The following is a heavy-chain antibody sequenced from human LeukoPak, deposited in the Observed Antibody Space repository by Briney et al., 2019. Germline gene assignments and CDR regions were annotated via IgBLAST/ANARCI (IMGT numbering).Heavy chain of an antibody. CDR2: ISAYNGNT. V-gene: IGHV1-18*01. CDR3: ARENSSGWYIFDY. D-gene: IGHD6-19*01. Sequence: ASVKVSCKASGYTFTSYGISWVRQAPGQGLEWMGWISAYNGNTNYAQKFQGRVTITADESTSTAYMELSSLRSEDTAVYYCARENSSGWYIFDYWGQGTLVTVSS. CDR1: GYTFTSYG. J-gene: IGHJ4*02.